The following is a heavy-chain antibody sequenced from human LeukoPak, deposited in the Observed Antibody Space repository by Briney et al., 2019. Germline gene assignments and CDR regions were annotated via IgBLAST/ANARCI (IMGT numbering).Heavy chain of an antibody. J-gene: IGHJ6*02. Sequence: GGSLRLSCAASGFTFSSYWMSWVRQAPGKGPEWVANIKQDGGEIYYVDSVKGRFTISRDNSKNTLYLQMNSLRAEDTAVYFCARGGGLDVWGQGATVTVSS. V-gene: IGHV3-7*04. CDR2: IKQDGGEI. CDR1: GFTFSSYW. CDR3: ARGGGLDV.